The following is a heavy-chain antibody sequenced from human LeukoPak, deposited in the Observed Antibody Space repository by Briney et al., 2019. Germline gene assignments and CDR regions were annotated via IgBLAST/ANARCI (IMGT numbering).Heavy chain of an antibody. CDR1: GFSFGKYW. D-gene: IGHD2-15*01. CDR3: AKGPPYCSGGSCYFPNWFDP. J-gene: IGHJ5*02. Sequence: GGSLRLSCVASGFSFGKYWMSWVRQAPGKGLEWVANIKLDGSEKNYVDSVKGRFTISRDNTKNSLYLQMNSLRVEDTAVYYCAKGPPYCSGGSCYFPNWFDPWGQGTLVTVSS. CDR2: IKLDGSEK. V-gene: IGHV3-7*03.